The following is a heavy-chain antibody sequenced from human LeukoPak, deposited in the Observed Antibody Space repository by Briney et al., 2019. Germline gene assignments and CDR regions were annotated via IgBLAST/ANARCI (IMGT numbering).Heavy chain of an antibody. CDR2: IYYSGST. J-gene: IGHJ4*02. CDR3: ARESSGEYYFDY. CDR1: GGSISSGDYY. Sequence: SQTLSLTCTVSGGSISSGDYYWSWIRQPPGEGLEWIGYIYYSGSTYYNPSLKGRVTISVDTSKNQFSLKLSSVTAADTAVYYCARESSGEYYFDYWGQGTLVTVSS. D-gene: IGHD3-10*01. V-gene: IGHV4-30-4*01.